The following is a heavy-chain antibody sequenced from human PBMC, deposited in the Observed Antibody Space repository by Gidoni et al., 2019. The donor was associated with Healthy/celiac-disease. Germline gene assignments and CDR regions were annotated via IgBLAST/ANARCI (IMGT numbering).Heavy chain of an antibody. D-gene: IGHD2-21*02. CDR2: INPNSVGT. J-gene: IGHJ4*02. V-gene: IGHV1-2*04. Sequence: QVQLVQSGAEVKKPGASVKVSCKASGYTFTGYYMHWVRQAPGQGLEWMGWINPNSVGTNYAQKFQGWVTMTRDTSISTAYMELSRLRSDDTAVYYCARANGGNSDRSVDYWGQGTLVTVSS. CDR1: GYTFTGYY. CDR3: ARANGGNSDRSVDY.